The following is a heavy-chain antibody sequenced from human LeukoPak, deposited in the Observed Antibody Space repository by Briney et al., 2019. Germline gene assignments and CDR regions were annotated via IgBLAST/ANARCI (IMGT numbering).Heavy chain of an antibody. CDR3: ARGSGTGDV. CDR1: GFTFSSYA. D-gene: IGHD3-3*01. Sequence: GGSLRLSCAASGFTFSSYAMSWVRQAPGKGPEWVSAISGSGGSTYYADSVKGRFSISRDNAKNTLYLQMNSLRDEDTAVYYCARGSGTGDVWGKGTTVTVSS. V-gene: IGHV3-23*01. CDR2: ISGSGGST. J-gene: IGHJ6*04.